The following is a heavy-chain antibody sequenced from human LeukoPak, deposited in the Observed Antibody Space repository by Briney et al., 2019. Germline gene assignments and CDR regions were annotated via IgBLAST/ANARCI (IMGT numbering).Heavy chain of an antibody. V-gene: IGHV4-59*01. J-gene: IGHJ4*02. D-gene: IGHD6-19*01. CDR1: GGSISSYY. CDR3: ARARYSSGCPYDY. CDR2: IYYSGST. Sequence: SETLSLTCTVSGGSISSYYWSWIRQPPGKGLEWIGYIYYSGSTNYNPSLKSRVTISVDTSMNQFSLKLSSVTAADTAVYYCARARYSSGCPYDYWGQGTLVTVSS.